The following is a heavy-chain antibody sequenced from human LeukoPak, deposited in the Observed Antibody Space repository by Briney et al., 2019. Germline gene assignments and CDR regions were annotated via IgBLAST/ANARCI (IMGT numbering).Heavy chain of an antibody. J-gene: IGHJ4*02. D-gene: IGHD6-13*01. CDR3: ASGFPWAAAAPLDY. V-gene: IGHV3-66*01. CDR1: GFTVSSNY. Sequence: GGSLRLSCAASGFTVSSNYMSWVRQAPGKGLEWVSVIYSGGSTYYADSVKGRFTISRDNSKNTLYLQMNSLRAEDTAVYYRASGFPWAAAAPLDYWGQGTLVTVSS. CDR2: IYSGGST.